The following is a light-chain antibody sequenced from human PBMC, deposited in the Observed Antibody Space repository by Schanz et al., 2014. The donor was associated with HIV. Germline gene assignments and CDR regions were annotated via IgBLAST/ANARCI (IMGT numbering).Light chain of an antibody. V-gene: IGLV1-51*01. J-gene: IGLJ3*02. CDR1: SSNIGNNF. CDR3: GTWDDRLSVV. Sequence: QSVLTQPPSVSAAPGQKVTISCSGSSSNIGNNFVSWYQQLPGTAPKLLIYDNDKRPSGIPDRFSGSKSGTSATLDITGLQTGDEATYYCGTWDDRLSVVFGGGTKLTVL. CDR2: DND.